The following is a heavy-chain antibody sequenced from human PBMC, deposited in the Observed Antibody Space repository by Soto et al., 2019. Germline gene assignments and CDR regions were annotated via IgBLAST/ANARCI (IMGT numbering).Heavy chain of an antibody. Sequence: PGESLKISCKGSGYSFTSYWIGWVRQMPGKGLEWMGIIYPGDSDTRYSPSFQGQVTISADKSISTAYLQWSSLKASDTAMYYCARRHDWGSGSYYNGYNWFDPWGQGTLVTVSS. V-gene: IGHV5-51*01. CDR2: IYPGDSDT. D-gene: IGHD3-10*01. J-gene: IGHJ5*02. CDR1: GYSFTSYW. CDR3: ARRHDWGSGSYYNGYNWFDP.